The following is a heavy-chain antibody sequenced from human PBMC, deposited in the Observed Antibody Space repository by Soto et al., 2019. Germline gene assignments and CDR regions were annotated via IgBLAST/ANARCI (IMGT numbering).Heavy chain of an antibody. Sequence: GGSLRLSCAASGFTFSSYWMHWVRQAPGKGLVWVSRINSDGSSTSYADSVKGRFTISRDNAKNTLYLQMNSLRAEDTAVYYCARDQVPRGDVDYYYYYGMDVWGQGTTVTVSS. CDR3: ARDQVPRGDVDYYYYYGMDV. CDR2: INSDGSST. D-gene: IGHD3-10*01. J-gene: IGHJ6*02. CDR1: GFTFSSYW. V-gene: IGHV3-74*01.